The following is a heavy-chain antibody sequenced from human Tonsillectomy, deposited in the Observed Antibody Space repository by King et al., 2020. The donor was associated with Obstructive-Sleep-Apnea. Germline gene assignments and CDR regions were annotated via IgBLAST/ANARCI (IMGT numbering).Heavy chain of an antibody. J-gene: IGHJ4*02. V-gene: IGHV4-59*03. D-gene: IGHD4-17*01. CDR1: GGSISTYY. CDR2: IYYSGST. CDR3: AKNLSPTD. Sequence: VQLQESGPGLVKPSATLSLTFTVSGGSISTYYWSWIRQPPGKGLEWIGYIYYSGSTNYNPSLKSRVTISVDTSKNQFSLKLSAVTAADPAVYYCAKNLSPTDWGQGTLVTVSS.